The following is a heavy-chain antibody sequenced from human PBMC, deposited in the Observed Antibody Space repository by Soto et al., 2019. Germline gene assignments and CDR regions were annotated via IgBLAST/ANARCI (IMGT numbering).Heavy chain of an antibody. CDR2: IIPIFGTA. Sequence: QVQLVQSGAEVKKPGSSVKVSCKASGSTFSSYAISWVRQAPGQGLEWMGGIIPIFGTANYAQKFQGRVTITADESTSTAYMELSSLRSEDTAVYYCARDVAVAGTTAYFDLWGRGTLVTVSS. V-gene: IGHV1-69*01. D-gene: IGHD6-19*01. J-gene: IGHJ2*01. CDR1: GSTFSSYA. CDR3: ARDVAVAGTTAYFDL.